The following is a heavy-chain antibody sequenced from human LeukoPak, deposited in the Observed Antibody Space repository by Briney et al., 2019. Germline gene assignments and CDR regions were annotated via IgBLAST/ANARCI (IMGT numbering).Heavy chain of an antibody. CDR2: IYPGDSDT. CDR3: ARLAYCGGDCYSSKAFVY. D-gene: IGHD2-21*02. Sequence: PGESLKISCKGSGYSFTSYWIGWVRQMPGKGLEWMGIIYPGDSDTRYSPSFQGQVTISADKSISTAYLQWSSLKASDTAMYYCARLAYCGGDCYSSKAFVYWGQGTLVTVSS. V-gene: IGHV5-51*01. CDR1: GYSFTSYW. J-gene: IGHJ4*02.